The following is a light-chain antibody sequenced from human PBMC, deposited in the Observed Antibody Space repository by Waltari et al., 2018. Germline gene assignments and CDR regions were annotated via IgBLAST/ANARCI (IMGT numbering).Light chain of an antibody. CDR3: LLWDTTTWV. Sequence: QTVVTQEPSLTVSPGGTVTLTCASSSGTVISGYHPNWCQQKPGQAPRALIYRTTNRHSWPHVRLSGSLRGGKAALTLSGVQPEDEADYYCLLWDTTTWVFGGGTKLTVL. CDR2: RTT. V-gene: IGLV7-43*01. J-gene: IGLJ3*02. CDR1: SGTVISGYH.